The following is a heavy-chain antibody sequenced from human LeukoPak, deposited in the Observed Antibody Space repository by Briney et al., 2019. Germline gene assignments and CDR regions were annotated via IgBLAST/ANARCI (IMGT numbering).Heavy chain of an antibody. J-gene: IGHJ6*02. V-gene: IGHV3-66*01. CDR3: AKTWPAHHRMDL. Sequence: SGGSLRLSCAASGFTVSSNYMTWVRQAPGGGLEWVSVTYTDGSTYYADSVKGRFTISRDNSKNTLYLQMSSLRAEDTAVYYCAKTWPAHHRMDLWRQGTTVPVSS. CDR2: TYTDGST. D-gene: IGHD1-14*01. CDR1: GFTVSSNY.